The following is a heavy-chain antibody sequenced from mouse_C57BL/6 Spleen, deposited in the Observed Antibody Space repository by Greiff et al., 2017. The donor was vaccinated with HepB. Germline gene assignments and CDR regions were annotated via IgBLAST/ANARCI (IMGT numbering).Heavy chain of an antibody. CDR3: AREDYGSSLDYYAMDY. J-gene: IGHJ4*01. D-gene: IGHD1-1*01. Sequence: QVHVKQPGAELVKPGASVKLSCKASGYTFTSYWMHWVKQRPGRGLEWIGRIDPNSGGTKYNEKFKSKATLTVDKPSSTAYMQLSSLTSEDSAVYYCAREDYGSSLDYYAMDYWGQGTSVTVSS. V-gene: IGHV1-72*01. CDR1: GYTFTSYW. CDR2: IDPNSGGT.